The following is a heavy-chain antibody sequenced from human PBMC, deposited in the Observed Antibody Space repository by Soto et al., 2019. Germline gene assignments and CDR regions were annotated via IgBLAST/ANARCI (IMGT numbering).Heavy chain of an antibody. CDR3: ARDPGPYSSVGRYYYYGMDV. CDR1: GGTFSSYA. CDR2: VSPIFGTA. V-gene: IGHV1-69*01. Sequence: QVQLVQSGAEVKKPGSSVKVSCKASGGTFSSYAISWVRQAPGQGREWMGGVSPIFGTANYAQKFQGRVTITADESTTTAYMELSSLRAEDTAVYYCARDPGPYSSVGRYYYYGMDVWGQGTTVTVSS. J-gene: IGHJ6*02. D-gene: IGHD6-25*01.